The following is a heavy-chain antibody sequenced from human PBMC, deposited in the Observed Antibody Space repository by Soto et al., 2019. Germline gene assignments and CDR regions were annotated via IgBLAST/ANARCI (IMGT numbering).Heavy chain of an antibody. CDR1: GFTFSSYA. J-gene: IGHJ6*02. CDR3: ARDSMDFGVVIMSRYYYYYGMDV. Sequence: GGSLRLSCAASGFTFSSYAMHWVRQAPGKGLEWVAVISYDGSNKYYADSVKGRFTISRDNSKNTLYLQMNSLRAEDTAVYYCARDSMDFGVVIMSRYYYYYGMDVWGQGTTVTVSS. D-gene: IGHD3-3*01. V-gene: IGHV3-30-3*01. CDR2: ISYDGSNK.